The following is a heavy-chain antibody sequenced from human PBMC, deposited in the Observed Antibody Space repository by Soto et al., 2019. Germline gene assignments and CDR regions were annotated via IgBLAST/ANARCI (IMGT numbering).Heavy chain of an antibody. D-gene: IGHD3-22*01. Sequence: GGSLRLSCAASGFTFSTYWMSWVRQAPGKGLEWVANIKEDGSEKYYVDSVEDRFTISRDNAKNFLYLQMTSLRAEDTALYYCARGWGYFDSSGFPYLYAMDVWGQGTTVTVSS. CDR3: ARGWGYFDSSGFPYLYAMDV. J-gene: IGHJ6*02. CDR2: IKEDGSEK. CDR1: GFTFSTYW. V-gene: IGHV3-7*01.